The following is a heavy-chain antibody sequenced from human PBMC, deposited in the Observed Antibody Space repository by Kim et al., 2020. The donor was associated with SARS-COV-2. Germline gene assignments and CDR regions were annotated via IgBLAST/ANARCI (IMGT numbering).Heavy chain of an antibody. V-gene: IGHV3-33*05. CDR1: GFTFSSYG. CDR3: ARENLPKFSYYYYGMDV. Sequence: GGSLRLSCAASGFTFSSYGMHWVRQAPGKGLEWVAVISYDGSNKYYADSVKGRFTISRDNSKNTLYLQMNSLRAEDTAVYYCARENLPKFSYYYYGMDVWGQGTTVTVSS. J-gene: IGHJ6*02. CDR2: ISYDGSNK.